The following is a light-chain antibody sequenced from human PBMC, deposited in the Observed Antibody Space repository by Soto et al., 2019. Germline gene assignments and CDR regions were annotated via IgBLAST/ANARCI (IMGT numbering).Light chain of an antibody. V-gene: IGKV1-5*01. Sequence: DIQMTQSPSTLPASLGDRVTITCRASQSIYRLFAWYQQRPGKAPKSLIYHAYSLETEVPARFSGSGSGTEFTLTISSLQPEDFATYYCQQLFDSPLTFGQGTRLEMK. CDR3: QQLFDSPLT. CDR2: HAY. J-gene: IGKJ5*01. CDR1: QSIYRL.